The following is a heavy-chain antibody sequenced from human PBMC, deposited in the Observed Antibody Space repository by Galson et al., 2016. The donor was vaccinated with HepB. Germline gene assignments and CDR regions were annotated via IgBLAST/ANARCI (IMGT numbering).Heavy chain of an antibody. J-gene: IGHJ4*02. D-gene: IGHD3-16*01. V-gene: IGHV1-3*01. Sequence: SVKVSCKASGYTFSTYALHWVRQAPGQRLEWMGWINADNGNTKYSQKFQGRITITRDSSASTAYMEMSSLGSEDTAVYYCARDLWGYSDYWGQGTLVTVSS. CDR3: ARDLWGYSDY. CDR1: GYTFSTYA. CDR2: INADNGNT.